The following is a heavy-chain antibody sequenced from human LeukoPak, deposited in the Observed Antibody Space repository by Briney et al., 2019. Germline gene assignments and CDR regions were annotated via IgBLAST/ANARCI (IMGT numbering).Heavy chain of an antibody. V-gene: IGHV3-21*01. Sequence: PGGSLRLSCAASGFTFSSYSMNWVRQAPGKGLEWVSSISSSSSYIYYADSVKGRFTVSRDNAKNSLYLQMNSLRAEDTAVYYWARDQAAGSYFDCWGQGTLVTVSS. D-gene: IGHD6-13*01. CDR1: GFTFSSYS. J-gene: IGHJ4*02. CDR2: ISSSSSYI. CDR3: ARDQAAGSYFDC.